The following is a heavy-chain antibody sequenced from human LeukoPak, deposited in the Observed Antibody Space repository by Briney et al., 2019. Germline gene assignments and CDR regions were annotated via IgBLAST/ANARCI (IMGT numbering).Heavy chain of an antibody. CDR1: GGSISSGGYS. Sequence: SQTLSLICAVSGGSISSGGYSWSWIRQPPGKGLEWIGSIYHSGSTYYNPSLKSRVTISVDTSKNQFSLKLSSVTAADTAVYYCARVLRYSADTDYWGQGTLVTVSS. J-gene: IGHJ4*02. V-gene: IGHV4-30-2*03. CDR3: ARVLRYSADTDY. CDR2: IYHSGST. D-gene: IGHD3-9*01.